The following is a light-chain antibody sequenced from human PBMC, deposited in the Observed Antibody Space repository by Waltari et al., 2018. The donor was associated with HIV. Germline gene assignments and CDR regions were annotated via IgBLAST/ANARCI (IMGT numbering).Light chain of an antibody. CDR1: SSNLGAGFD. CDR3: QSFDSGLTAVV. J-gene: IGLJ2*01. CDR2: DNN. Sequence: QSVLTQPPSVSGAPGQRVSISCTGSSSNLGAGFDAQWYQQLPGAAPRLLIYDNNMRPSGVPGRFSGSSSGTSASLAITGLQADDEADYYCQSFDSGLTAVVFGGGTKLTVL. V-gene: IGLV1-40*01.